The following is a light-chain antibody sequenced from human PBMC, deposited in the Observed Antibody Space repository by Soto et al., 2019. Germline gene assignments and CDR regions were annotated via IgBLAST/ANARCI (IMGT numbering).Light chain of an antibody. V-gene: IGKV3-15*01. Sequence: EVLMTQSPVTLSVSPGERATLSCRASQSVSSNVAWYQQKPGQAPRLLIYAVSTRATGIPARFSGGGSGTEFTLSISSLQPEDFEVYSCQQYNNWPPSITLGQGTRMEIK. J-gene: IGKJ5*01. CDR3: QQYNNWPPSIT. CDR1: QSVSSN. CDR2: AVS.